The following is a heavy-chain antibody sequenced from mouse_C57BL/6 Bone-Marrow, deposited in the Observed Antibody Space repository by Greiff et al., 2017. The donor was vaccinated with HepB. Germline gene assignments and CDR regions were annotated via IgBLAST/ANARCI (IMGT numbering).Heavy chain of an antibody. CDR2: IWSGGST. D-gene: IGHD2-5*01. Sequence: VMLVESGPGLVQPSQSLSITCTVSGFSLTSYGVHWVRQSPGKGLEWLGVIWSGGSTDYNAAFISRLSISKDNSKSQVFFKMNSLQADDTAIYYCARYSNYSAYWGQGTLVTVSA. CDR3: ARYSNYSAY. J-gene: IGHJ3*01. V-gene: IGHV2-2*01. CDR1: GFSLTSYG.